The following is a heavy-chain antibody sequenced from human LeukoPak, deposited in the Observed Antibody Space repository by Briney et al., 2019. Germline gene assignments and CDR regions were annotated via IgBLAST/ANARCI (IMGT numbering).Heavy chain of an antibody. CDR1: GGSISSYY. CDR3: ARAVITMVRGVILIWFDP. CDR2: IYYSGST. D-gene: IGHD3-10*01. Sequence: SETLSLTCTVSGGSISSYYWSWIRQPPGKGLEWIGYIYYSGSTNYNPSLKSRVTISVDTSKNQFSLKLSSVTAADTAVYYCARAVITMVRGVILIWFDPWGQGTLVTVSS. J-gene: IGHJ5*02. V-gene: IGHV4-59*12.